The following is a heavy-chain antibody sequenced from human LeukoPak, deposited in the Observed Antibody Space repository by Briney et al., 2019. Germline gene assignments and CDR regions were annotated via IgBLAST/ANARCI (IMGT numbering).Heavy chain of an antibody. Sequence: GASVKVSCKASGGTFSSYAISWVRQAPGQGLEWVGWINPKSGGTNYAQNFQGRVTLTRDTSISTAYMELSGLRSDDTAVYCCARDIGYCSGGSCLFSDYWGQGALVTVSS. J-gene: IGHJ4*02. V-gene: IGHV1-2*02. D-gene: IGHD2-15*01. CDR2: INPKSGGT. CDR3: ARDIGYCSGGSCLFSDY. CDR1: GGTFSSYA.